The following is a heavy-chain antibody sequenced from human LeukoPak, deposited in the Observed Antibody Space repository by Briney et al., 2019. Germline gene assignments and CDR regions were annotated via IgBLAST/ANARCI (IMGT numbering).Heavy chain of an antibody. D-gene: IGHD3-22*01. CDR1: GFTFRNHA. CDR3: ARAPDSSGYYAPLDH. CDR2: IAYDGNNK. J-gene: IGHJ4*02. Sequence: GGSQRLSCAASGFTFRNHAMHWVRQAPGKGLEWVTFIAYDGNNKYYADSVKGRFTISRDNSKNTLYLQMNSLRTEDTAVFYCARAPDSSGYYAPLDHWGQGTLVTVSS. V-gene: IGHV3-30*01.